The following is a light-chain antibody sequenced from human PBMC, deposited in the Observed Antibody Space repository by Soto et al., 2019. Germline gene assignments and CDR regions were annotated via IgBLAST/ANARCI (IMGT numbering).Light chain of an antibody. Sequence: EIVMTQSPATLSVSPGERATLSSRAIQSVSSNLAWYQQKPGQAPRLLIYGASTRATGIPASFNGSRSGTEFTLTIGSVQSEDFAVCYCQQENNCDRTGGQETKVEIK. J-gene: IGKJ1*01. CDR3: QQENNCDRT. CDR1: QSVSSN. CDR2: GAS. V-gene: IGKV3-15*01.